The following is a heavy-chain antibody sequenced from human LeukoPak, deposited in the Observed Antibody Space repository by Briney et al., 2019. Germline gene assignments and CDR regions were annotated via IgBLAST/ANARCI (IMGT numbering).Heavy chain of an antibody. Sequence: ASVKVSCKASGYTFTSYYMHWVRQAPGQGLGWMGLINPSGGSTSYAQKFQGRVTMTRDTSTSTVYMELSSLRSEDTAVYYCARDGWEVTATYYFDYWGQGTLVTVSS. CDR1: GYTFTSYY. CDR3: ARDGWEVTATYYFDY. CDR2: INPSGGST. D-gene: IGHD2-21*02. J-gene: IGHJ4*02. V-gene: IGHV1-46*01.